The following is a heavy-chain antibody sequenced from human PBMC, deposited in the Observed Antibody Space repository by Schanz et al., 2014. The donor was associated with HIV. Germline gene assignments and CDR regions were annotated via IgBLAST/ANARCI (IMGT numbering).Heavy chain of an antibody. V-gene: IGHV3-30*18. CDR3: AKPEYDSRGNSQSHFDY. CDR2: TSYDGIKK. D-gene: IGHD3-22*01. CDR1: GFSFSSFS. J-gene: IGHJ4*02. Sequence: VHLVESGGGLVQPGGSLRLSCEASGFSFSSFSMNWVRQAPGKGLEWVAVTSYDGIKKNFADSVRGRFTISRDNSKNTLYLQMTTLRIDDTAVYYCAKPEYDSRGNSQSHFDYWGQGTLVTVSS.